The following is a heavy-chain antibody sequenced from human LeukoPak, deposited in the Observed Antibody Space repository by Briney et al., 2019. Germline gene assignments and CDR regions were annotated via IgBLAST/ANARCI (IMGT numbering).Heavy chain of an antibody. CDR3: ARRLPYSYSGRDFYQWGYFDL. Sequence: PGGSLRLSCAASGLTVSSHYMSWVRQAPGKGLEWVPVLYSGGTTTYYADSVKARFTISRDDSKNTLYLQMNSLRAEDTAVYYCARRLPYSYSGRDFYQWGYFDLWGRGTLVTVTS. V-gene: IGHV3-66*01. D-gene: IGHD5-24*01. J-gene: IGHJ2*01. CDR2: LYSGGTTT. CDR1: GLTVSSHY.